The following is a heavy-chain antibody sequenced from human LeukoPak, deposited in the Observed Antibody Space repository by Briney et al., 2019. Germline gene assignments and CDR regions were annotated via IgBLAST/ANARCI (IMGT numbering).Heavy chain of an antibody. CDR3: ASQNSYYDFWSGYRDYYYYMDV. CDR2: IYYSGST. V-gene: IGHV4-59*01. CDR1: GGSISSYY. Sequence: SETLSLTCTVSGGSISSYYWSWIRQPPGKGLEWIGYIYYSGSTNYNPSLKSRVTISVDTSKNQFSLKLSSVTAADTAVYYCASQNSYYDFWSGYRDYYYYMDVWGKGTTVTVSS. D-gene: IGHD3-3*01. J-gene: IGHJ6*03.